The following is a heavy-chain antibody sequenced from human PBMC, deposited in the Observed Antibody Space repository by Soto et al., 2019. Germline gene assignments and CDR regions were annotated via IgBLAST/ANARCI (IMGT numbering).Heavy chain of an antibody. Sequence: GGSLRLSCAASGFTVSSNYMSWVRQAPGKGLEWVSVIYSGGDTYYADSVKGRFIISRDKSENTLYLQMNSLRAEDTAVYYCARDNLGYSSGWYRVAYWGQGT. V-gene: IGHV3-66*01. D-gene: IGHD6-19*01. CDR1: GFTVSSNY. CDR2: IYSGGDT. CDR3: ARDNLGYSSGWYRVAY. J-gene: IGHJ4*02.